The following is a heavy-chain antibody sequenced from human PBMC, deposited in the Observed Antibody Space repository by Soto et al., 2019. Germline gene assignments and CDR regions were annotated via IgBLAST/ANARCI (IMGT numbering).Heavy chain of an antibody. D-gene: IGHD5-12*01. V-gene: IGHV3-23*01. CDR1: GFSFRNFA. CDR3: AKESGYDLNAFDI. J-gene: IGHJ3*02. CDR2: ISVNGGIT. Sequence: GGSLRLSCAASGFSFRNFALSWVRQAPGKGLEWVSAISVNGGITYYADSVKGRFTISRDNSKNTLYLQMNSLRAEDTAVYYCAKESGYDLNAFDIWSQGTMVTGSS.